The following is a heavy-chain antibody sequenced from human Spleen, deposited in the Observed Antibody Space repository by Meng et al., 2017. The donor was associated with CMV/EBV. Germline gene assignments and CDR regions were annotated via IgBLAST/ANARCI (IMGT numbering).Heavy chain of an antibody. CDR3: QYYYDSSGYYGLGCDY. V-gene: IGHV4-39*07. J-gene: IGHJ4*02. D-gene: IGHD3-22*01. CDR2: IYYSGST. Sequence: QLQLQESGPGLVKPSETLSLTCTVSGGSISSSSYYWGWIRQPPGKGLEWIGSIYYSGSTYYNPSLKSRVTISVDTSKNQFSLKLSSVTAADTAVYYCQYYYDSSGYYGLGCDYWGQGTLVTVSA. CDR1: GGSISSSSYY.